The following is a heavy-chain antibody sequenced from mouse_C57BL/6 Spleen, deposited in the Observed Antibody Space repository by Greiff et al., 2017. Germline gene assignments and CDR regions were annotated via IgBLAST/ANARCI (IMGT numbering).Heavy chain of an antibody. V-gene: IGHV1-69*01. CDR1: GYTFTSYW. D-gene: IGHD2-1*01. Sequence: QVQLQQSGAELVMPGASVKLSCKASGYTFTSYWMHWVKQRPGQGLEWIGEIDPSDSYTNYNQKFKGKSTLTVDKSSSTAYMQLSSLTSEDSAVYYCARPIYYGNYDYWGQGTTLTVSS. CDR2: IDPSDSYT. J-gene: IGHJ2*01. CDR3: ARPIYYGNYDY.